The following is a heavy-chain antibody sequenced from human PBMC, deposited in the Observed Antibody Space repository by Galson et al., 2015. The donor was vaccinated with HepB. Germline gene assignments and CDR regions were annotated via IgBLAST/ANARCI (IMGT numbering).Heavy chain of an antibody. CDR3: ARHSPPSGQWLVWFYYGMDV. V-gene: IGHV4-59*08. Sequence: SETLSLTCTVSGGSISSYYWSWIRQPPGKGLEWIGYIYYSGSTNYNPSLKSRVTISVDTSKNQFSLKLSSVTAADTAVYYCARHSPPSGQWLVWFYYGMDVWGQGTTVTVSS. CDR2: IYYSGST. J-gene: IGHJ6*02. CDR1: GGSISSYY. D-gene: IGHD6-19*01.